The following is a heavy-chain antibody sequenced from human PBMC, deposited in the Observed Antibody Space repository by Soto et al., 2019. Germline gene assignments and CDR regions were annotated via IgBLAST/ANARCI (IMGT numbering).Heavy chain of an antibody. V-gene: IGHV4-4*02. J-gene: IGHJ6*02. CDR1: GGSISSSNW. CDR3: ARDLWGYCGTDCYPLDV. Sequence: SETLSLTCAVSGGSISSSNWWSWLRQPPGKGLEWIGEIYHSGSTNYNPSLKSRVTITVDKSKNQFSLKLSSVTAADTSVYYCARDLWGYCGTDCYPLDVWGQGTTVTVSS. CDR2: IYHSGST. D-gene: IGHD2-21*02.